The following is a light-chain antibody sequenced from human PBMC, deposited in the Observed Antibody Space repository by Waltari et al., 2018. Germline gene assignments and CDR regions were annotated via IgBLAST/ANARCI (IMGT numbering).Light chain of an antibody. V-gene: IGKV1-39*01. CDR1: QSLRSH. CDR2: SAS. J-gene: IGKJ2*01. CDR3: QQSFSTPYT. Sequence: DIQITQSPSSLSASVGDRVTITCRASQSLRSHLSWYQQKLGKAPKLLIYSASTLQSGVQSRFSGSESGTNFSLTISSLQRDDFATYYCQQSFSTPYTFGQGTKLEL.